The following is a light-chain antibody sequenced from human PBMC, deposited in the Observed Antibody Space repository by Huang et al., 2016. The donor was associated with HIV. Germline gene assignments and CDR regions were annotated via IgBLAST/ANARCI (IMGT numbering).Light chain of an antibody. V-gene: IGKV1-NL1*01. CDR2: DTS. CDR1: HKIGSL. CDR3: QQYYTSPRT. J-gene: IGKJ2*01. Sequence: DIQMTQSPSSLSASAGDRVNITCRASHKIGSLLAWFQQKSGNAPRLLRSDTSKLESEAPSRFSGSGSGTAHTLTISGLRPEDSATYYCQQYYTSPRTFGQGTNLEI.